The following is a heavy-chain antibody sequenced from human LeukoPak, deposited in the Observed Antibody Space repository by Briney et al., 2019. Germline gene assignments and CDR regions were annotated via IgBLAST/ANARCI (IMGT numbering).Heavy chain of an antibody. V-gene: IGHV3-7*03. CDR2: IKQDGSEK. CDR3: AARSSGNPYF. J-gene: IGHJ4*02. Sequence: GGSLKLSYTASGLTLSNYWMIWVRQAPGKGLQWVAKIKQDGSEKYYVDSVKGRFTISRDNAENSLYLQMNSLRVKDTAVYYCAARSSGNPYFWGQGTLVTVSS. D-gene: IGHD1-26*01. CDR1: GLTLSNYW.